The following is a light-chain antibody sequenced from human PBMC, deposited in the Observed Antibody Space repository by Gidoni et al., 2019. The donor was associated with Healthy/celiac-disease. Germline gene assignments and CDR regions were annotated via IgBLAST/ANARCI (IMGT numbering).Light chain of an antibody. J-gene: IGKJ5*01. CDR3: QQSYRTPAIT. Sequence: DIQMTQSPSSLSASVGDRVTITCRASQSISSYLNWYQQKPGKAPKLLIYAASSLQSGVPSRFSGSGSGTDFTLTISSLKPEEFATYYCQQSYRTPAITFGQGTRLEIK. V-gene: IGKV1-39*01. CDR1: QSISSY. CDR2: AAS.